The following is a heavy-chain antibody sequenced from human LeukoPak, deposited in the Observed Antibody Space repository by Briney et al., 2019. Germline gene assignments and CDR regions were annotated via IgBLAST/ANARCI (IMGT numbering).Heavy chain of an antibody. D-gene: IGHD3-10*01. J-gene: IGHJ4*02. CDR3: AKDSTRGDFDF. CDR2: ISWNSGSI. V-gene: IGHV3-9*01. CDR1: GFTFADYA. Sequence: GGSLRLSCLASGFTFADYAMHWVRQGPGKGLEWVSGISWNSGSIGYADSVKGRFSISRDNAKNSLYLQMNSLRSEDTALYYCAKDSTRGDFDFWGQGTLVTVSS.